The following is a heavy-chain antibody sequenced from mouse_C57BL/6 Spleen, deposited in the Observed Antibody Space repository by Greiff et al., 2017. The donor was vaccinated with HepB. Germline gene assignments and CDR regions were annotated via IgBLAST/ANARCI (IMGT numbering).Heavy chain of an antibody. D-gene: IGHD2-2*01. J-gene: IGHJ2*01. Sequence: EVQLQESGPELVKPGASVKISCKASGYSFTGYYMNWVKQSPEKSLEWIGEINPSTGGTTYNQKFKAKATLTVDKSSSTAYMQLKSLTSEDSAVYYCARVGLPYYFDYWGQGTTLTVSS. V-gene: IGHV1-42*01. CDR2: INPSTGGT. CDR3: ARVGLPYYFDY. CDR1: GYSFTGYY.